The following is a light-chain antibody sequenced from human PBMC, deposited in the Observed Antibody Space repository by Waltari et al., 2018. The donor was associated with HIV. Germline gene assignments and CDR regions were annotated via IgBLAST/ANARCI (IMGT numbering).Light chain of an antibody. V-gene: IGLV2-23*02. Sequence: QSALTQPASVSGSPGQSITISCTGTSRNIWTYNLVSWHQQHPGNAPKTLIYVVSQRPSGISNRFSGTKSGNTACLTISGLQAEDEADYYCCSYAGSSTLVFGGGTKVTVL. CDR1: SRNIWTYNL. J-gene: IGLJ3*02. CDR3: CSYAGSSTLV. CDR2: VVS.